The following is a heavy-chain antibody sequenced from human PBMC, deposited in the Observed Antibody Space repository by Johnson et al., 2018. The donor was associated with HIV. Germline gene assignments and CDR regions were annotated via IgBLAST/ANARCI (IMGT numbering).Heavy chain of an antibody. CDR3: AKDRQATSTLGAFDI. Sequence: VQLVESGGGVVQPGRSLRLSCAASGFTFSSYSLHWVRQAPGKGLEWVAVPSYDGGNKYYADAVKGRFTISSDNAKNSLYLQMNSLRTEDTALYYCAKDRQATSTLGAFDIWGQGNMVIVSS. V-gene: IGHV3-30*04. J-gene: IGHJ3*02. D-gene: IGHD5-24*01. CDR1: GFTFSSYS. CDR2: PSYDGGNK.